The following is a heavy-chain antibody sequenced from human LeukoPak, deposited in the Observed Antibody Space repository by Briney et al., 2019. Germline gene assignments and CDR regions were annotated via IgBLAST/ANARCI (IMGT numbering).Heavy chain of an antibody. Sequence: GGSLRLSCAASGFPFDEHAMHWVRHAPGKGLEWVSGISYSSETIGYVDSVKGRFTISRDNVRKSLYLQMNSLRIEDTALYYCAKDRGGGSQLGDAYDVWGQGTMVSVSS. J-gene: IGHJ3*01. CDR3: AKDRGGGSQLGDAYDV. CDR2: ISYSSETI. CDR1: GFPFDEHA. V-gene: IGHV3-9*01. D-gene: IGHD5-24*01.